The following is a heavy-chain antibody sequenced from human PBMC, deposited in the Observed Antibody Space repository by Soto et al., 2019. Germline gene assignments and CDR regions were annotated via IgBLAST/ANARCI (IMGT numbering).Heavy chain of an antibody. Sequence: SETLSLTCTVSGGSISSSSYYWGWIRQPPGKGLEWIGSIYYSGSTYYNPSLKSRVTISVDTSKNQFSLKLSSVTAADTAVYYCASGLSSGWYRFDYWGQGTLVTVSS. J-gene: IGHJ4*02. CDR3: ASGLSSGWYRFDY. CDR2: IYYSGST. CDR1: GGSISSSSYY. V-gene: IGHV4-39*01. D-gene: IGHD6-19*01.